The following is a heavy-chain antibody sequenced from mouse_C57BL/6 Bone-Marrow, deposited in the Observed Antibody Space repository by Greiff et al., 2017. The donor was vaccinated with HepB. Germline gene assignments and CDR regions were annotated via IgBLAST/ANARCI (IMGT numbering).Heavy chain of an antibody. Sequence: EVKLVESGGGLVQPGGSLKLSCAASGFTFSDYYMYWVRQTPEKRLEWVAYISNGGGSTYYPDTVKGRFTISRDNAKNTLYLQMSRLKSEDTAMYYCARQGVTTSSWFAYWGQGTLVTVSA. V-gene: IGHV5-12*01. CDR2: ISNGGGST. J-gene: IGHJ3*01. CDR1: GFTFSDYY. D-gene: IGHD2-2*01. CDR3: ARQGVTTSSWFAY.